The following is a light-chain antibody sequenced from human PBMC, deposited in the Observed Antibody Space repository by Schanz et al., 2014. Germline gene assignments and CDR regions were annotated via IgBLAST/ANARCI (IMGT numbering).Light chain of an antibody. J-gene: IGLJ3*02. Sequence: QSALTQPASVSGSPGQSITISCTGTSSDVGGYNYVSWYQQHPGKAPKLMIYEGSKRPSGVPDRFSGSKSGNTAALTISGLQAEDEAQYYCHSYAGHCAWVFGGGTKLTVL. CDR1: SSDVGGYNY. CDR3: HSYAGHCAWV. CDR2: EGS. V-gene: IGLV2-8*01.